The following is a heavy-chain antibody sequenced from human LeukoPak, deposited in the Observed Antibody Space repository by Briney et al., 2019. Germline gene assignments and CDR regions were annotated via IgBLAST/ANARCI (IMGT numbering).Heavy chain of an antibody. CDR2: NNHNFESE. Sequence: SVKVSRKGSGGTFICYAISWVRHAPGQGLEWMGGNNHNFESENYAQKIQGRVTITADESTSTAYMELSSLRSEDTAVYYCARVEVGSYDSSGYCDYWGQGTLVTVSS. V-gene: IGHV1-69*13. CDR1: GGTFICYA. D-gene: IGHD3-22*01. CDR3: ARVEVGSYDSSGYCDY. J-gene: IGHJ4*02.